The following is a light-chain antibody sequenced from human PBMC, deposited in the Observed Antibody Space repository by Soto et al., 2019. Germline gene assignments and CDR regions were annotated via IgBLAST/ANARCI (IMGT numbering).Light chain of an antibody. CDR3: SSYTSSSTLHV. CDR2: DVS. J-gene: IGLJ1*01. V-gene: IGLV2-11*01. Sequence: QSALTQPRSVSGSPGQSVTISCTGTSSDVGGYNYVSWYQQHPGKAPKLMIYDVSKRPSGVSNRFSGSKSGNTASLTISGLQAEDEADYYCSSYTSSSTLHVFGTGTKVTVL. CDR1: SSDVGGYNY.